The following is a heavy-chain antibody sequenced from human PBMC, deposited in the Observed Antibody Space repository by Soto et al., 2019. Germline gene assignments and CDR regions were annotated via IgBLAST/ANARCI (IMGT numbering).Heavy chain of an antibody. J-gene: IGHJ4*02. Sequence: GGSLRLSCAAPGFTFSSYAMHWARQAPGKGLEWVAVISYDGSNKYYADSVKGRFTISRDNSKNTLYLQMNSLRAEDTAVYYCARDQNHDSSGYPDYWGQGTLVTVSS. CDR1: GFTFSSYA. V-gene: IGHV3-30-3*01. CDR3: ARDQNHDSSGYPDY. CDR2: ISYDGSNK. D-gene: IGHD3-22*01.